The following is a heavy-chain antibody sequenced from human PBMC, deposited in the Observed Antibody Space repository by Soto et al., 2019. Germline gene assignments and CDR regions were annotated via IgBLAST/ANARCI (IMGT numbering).Heavy chain of an antibody. D-gene: IGHD6-13*01. CDR3: ARGKLGGYSSSWYWFDP. V-gene: IGHV3-11*06. J-gene: IGHJ5*02. CDR2: ISSSSSYT. Sequence: GGSLRLSCAASGFTFSDYYMSWIRQAPGKGLEWVSYISSSSSYTNYADSVKGRFTISRDNAKNSLYLQMNSLRAEDTAVYYCARGKLGGYSSSWYWFDPWGQGTLVTVSS. CDR1: GFTFSDYY.